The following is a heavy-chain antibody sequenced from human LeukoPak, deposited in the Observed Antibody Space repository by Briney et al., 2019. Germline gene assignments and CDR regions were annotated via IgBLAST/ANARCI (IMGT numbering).Heavy chain of an antibody. D-gene: IGHD1-26*01. J-gene: IGHJ4*02. CDR1: GFPFSTYA. CDR2: ISGSGGGT. Sequence: GPLRLSCAAPGFPFSTYAMSWVRQAPGKGLEWVSLISGSGGGTYYANSVKGRFTISRDNSKNTLYLQMDSLRTEDTAVYYCAKERATTTTFDYWGQGTLITVSS. CDR3: AKERATTTTFDY. V-gene: IGHV3-23*01.